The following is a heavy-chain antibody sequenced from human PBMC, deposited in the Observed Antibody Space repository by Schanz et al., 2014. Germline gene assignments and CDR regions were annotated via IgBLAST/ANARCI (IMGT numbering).Heavy chain of an antibody. CDR2: ISYHGSEK. V-gene: IGHV3-30*03. CDR1: GFSFSDYG. Sequence: QVQLVESGGSVVQPGRSLRLSCAGSGFSFSDYGMHWVRQAPGRGLEWVAVISYHGSEKYYADSVKGRFTISRDNAKNTLYLQMNSLRAEDTAVYYCVRDTDYHFDYWGQGTLVTVSS. CDR3: VRDTDYHFDY. J-gene: IGHJ4*02. D-gene: IGHD4-17*01.